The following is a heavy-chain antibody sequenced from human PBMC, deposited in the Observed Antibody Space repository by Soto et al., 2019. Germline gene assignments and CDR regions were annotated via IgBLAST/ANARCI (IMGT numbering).Heavy chain of an antibody. CDR2: ISYDGSNK. J-gene: IGHJ5*02. CDR3: AKDPVQGGYDYFDWFDP. D-gene: IGHD5-12*01. Sequence: GGSLRLSCAASGFTFSSYGMHWVRQAPGKGLEWVAVISYDGSNKYYADSVKGRFTISRDNSKNTLYLQMNSLRAEDTAVYYCAKDPVQGGYDYFDWFDPWGQGTLVTVSS. CDR1: GFTFSSYG. V-gene: IGHV3-30*18.